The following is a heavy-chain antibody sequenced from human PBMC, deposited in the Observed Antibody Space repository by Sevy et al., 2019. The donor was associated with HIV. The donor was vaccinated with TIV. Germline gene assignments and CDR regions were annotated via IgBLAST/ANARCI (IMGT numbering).Heavy chain of an antibody. Sequence: GESLKISCKGSGYTFSNYWIGWVRQMPGKGLEWMGIIYPGDSDTRYSPSFQGQVTISSDKSISTAYLQWGSLKASDTAMYYCARRGYYDSSGYYTYGMDVRGQGTTVTVSS. V-gene: IGHV5-51*01. D-gene: IGHD3-22*01. CDR1: GYTFSNYW. CDR3: ARRGYYDSSGYYTYGMDV. J-gene: IGHJ6*02. CDR2: IYPGDSDT.